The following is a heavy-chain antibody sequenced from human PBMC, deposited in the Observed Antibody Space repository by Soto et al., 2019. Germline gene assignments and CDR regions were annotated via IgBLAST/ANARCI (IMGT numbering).Heavy chain of an antibody. V-gene: IGHV3-48*03. CDR3: ARCETGFWSGYSFDY. D-gene: IGHD3-3*01. CDR2: ISSSGSTI. CDR1: GFTFSSYE. J-gene: IGHJ4*02. Sequence: EVQLVESGGGLVQPGGSLRLSCAASGFTFSSYEMNWVRQAPGKGLEWVSYISSSGSTIYYADSVKGRFTISRDNAKNSLYLQMNSLRAEDTAVYYCARCETGFWSGYSFDYWGQGTLVTVSS.